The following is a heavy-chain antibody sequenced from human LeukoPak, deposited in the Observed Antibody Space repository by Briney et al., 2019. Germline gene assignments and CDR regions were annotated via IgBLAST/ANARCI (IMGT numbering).Heavy chain of an antibody. CDR1: GGSFSGYY. Sequence: SGTLSLTCAVYGGSFSGYYWSWIRQPPGKGLEWIGEINHSGSTNYNPSLKSRVTISVDTSKNQFSLKLSSVTAADTAVYYCASAAAGNYFDYWGQGTLVTVSS. V-gene: IGHV4-34*01. CDR2: INHSGST. J-gene: IGHJ4*02. CDR3: ASAAAGNYFDY. D-gene: IGHD6-13*01.